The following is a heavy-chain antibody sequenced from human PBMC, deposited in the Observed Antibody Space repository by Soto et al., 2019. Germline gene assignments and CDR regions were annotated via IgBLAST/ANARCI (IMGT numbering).Heavy chain of an antibody. D-gene: IGHD6-13*01. CDR3: AKGPEYSSSWYGSY. V-gene: IGHV3-23*01. Sequence: EVQLLESGGGLVQPGGSLRLSCAASGFTFSSYAMSWVRQAPGKGLEWVSAISGSGGSTYYADSVKGRFTISRDNSKNQLYLQMNSAGAEDTAVYYCAKGPEYSSSWYGSYWGQGTLVTVSS. CDR1: GFTFSSYA. CDR2: ISGSGGST. J-gene: IGHJ4*02.